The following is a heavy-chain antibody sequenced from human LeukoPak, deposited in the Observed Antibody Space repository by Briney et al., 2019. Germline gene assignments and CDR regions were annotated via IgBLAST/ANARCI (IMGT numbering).Heavy chain of an antibody. CDR1: GFTFSTYG. J-gene: IGHJ4*02. D-gene: IGHD3-10*01. V-gene: IGHV3-33*01. CDR3: ARDSNSYGSGATIDY. Sequence: GGSLRLSCAAAGFTFSTYGMHWVGQAPGKGLEWLTDIWYDGSNKYYTDSVKGRFTISRDNSKNTLYLQMSSLRAEDTAVYYCARDSNSYGSGATIDYGGQGTLVTVSS. CDR2: IWYDGSNK.